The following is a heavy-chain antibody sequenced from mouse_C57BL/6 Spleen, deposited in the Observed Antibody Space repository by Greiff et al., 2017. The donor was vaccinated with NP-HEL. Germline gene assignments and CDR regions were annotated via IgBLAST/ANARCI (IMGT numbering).Heavy chain of an antibody. D-gene: IGHD4-1*01. CDR2: ISSGSSTI. CDR3: ARSLTAWFAY. J-gene: IGHJ3*01. V-gene: IGHV5-17*01. CDR1: GFTFSDYG. Sequence: EVMLVESGGGLVKPGGSLKLSCAASGFTFSDYGMHWVRQAPEKGLEWVAYISSGSSTIYYADTVKGRFTISRDNAKNTLFLQMHSLRSEDTAMYYCARSLTAWFAYWGQGTLVTVSA.